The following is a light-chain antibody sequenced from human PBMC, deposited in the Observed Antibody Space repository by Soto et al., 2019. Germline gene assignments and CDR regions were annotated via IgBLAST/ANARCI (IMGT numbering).Light chain of an antibody. Sequence: DIQLTQSPSFLSASVGDRATITCRASQGISSYLAWYQQKPGKAPKLLIYDASTLQSAVPPRFRGSGSGTGFTLTTSSLQPKDFATYACQQLYSYPICTFGVGTKVEIK. CDR3: QQLYSYPICT. CDR2: DAS. V-gene: IGKV1-9*01. CDR1: QGISSY. J-gene: IGKJ4*01.